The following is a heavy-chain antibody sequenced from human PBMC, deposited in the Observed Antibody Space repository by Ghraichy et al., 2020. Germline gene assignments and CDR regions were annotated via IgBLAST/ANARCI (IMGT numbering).Heavy chain of an antibody. D-gene: IGHD4-17*01. CDR1: GFTFSSYG. J-gene: IGHJ6*03. CDR3: AKGGHGDYYYYYMDV. CDR2: ISYDGSNK. Sequence: GGSLRLSCAASGFTFSSYGMHWVRQAPGKGLEWVAVISYDGSNKYYADSVKGRFTISRDNSKNTLYLQMNSLRAEDTAVYYCAKGGHGDYYYYYMDVWGKGTTVTVSS. V-gene: IGHV3-30*18.